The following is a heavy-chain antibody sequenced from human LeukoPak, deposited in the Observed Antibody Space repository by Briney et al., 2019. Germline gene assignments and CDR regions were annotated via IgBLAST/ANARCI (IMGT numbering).Heavy chain of an antibody. Sequence: ASVKVSCKASGYTFTSYDINWGRQATGPGLEWMGWTNPISGYTGHAQTFQGRVTMPRDTSLRTAYVALSSPPSRPTAVYFCARGNRLYTSSWSSLAFDIWGQGTTVTVSS. D-gene: IGHD6-13*01. V-gene: IGHV1-8*01. J-gene: IGHJ3*02. CDR2: TNPISGYT. CDR3: ARGNRLYTSSWSSLAFDI. CDR1: GYTFTSYD.